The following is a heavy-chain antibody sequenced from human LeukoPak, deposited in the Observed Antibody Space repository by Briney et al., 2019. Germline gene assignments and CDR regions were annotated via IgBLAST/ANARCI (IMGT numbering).Heavy chain of an antibody. Sequence: GGSLRLSCAASGFAFSTYAMAWVRQVPGKGLEWVSTVSVTGETTYYADSVKGRFIISRDNSKNTLSLQMSSLRTDDSALYYCAEKATVAPGDFWGQGTLVTVSS. CDR3: AEKATVAPGDF. J-gene: IGHJ4*02. CDR2: VSVTGETT. CDR1: GFAFSTYA. V-gene: IGHV3-23*01. D-gene: IGHD4-11*01.